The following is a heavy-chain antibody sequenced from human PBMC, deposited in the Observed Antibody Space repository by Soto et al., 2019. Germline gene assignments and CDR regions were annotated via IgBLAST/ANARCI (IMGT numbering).Heavy chain of an antibody. CDR2: LSYDGSNK. J-gene: IGHJ4*02. D-gene: IGHD6-19*01. CDR1: GFTFSSYA. CDR3: ARDAFIYSSGCPDY. Sequence: PGGSLRLSCAASGFTFSSYAMHWVRQAPGKGLEWLVVLSYDGSNKYYADSVKGRFTISRDNSKNTLYLQMNSLRAEDTAVYYCARDAFIYSSGCPDYWGQGTLVTVSS. V-gene: IGHV3-30-3*01.